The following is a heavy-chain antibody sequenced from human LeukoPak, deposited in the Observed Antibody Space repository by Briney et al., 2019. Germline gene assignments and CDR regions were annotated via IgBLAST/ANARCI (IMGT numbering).Heavy chain of an antibody. CDR1: GWSFSGYY. D-gene: IGHD3-10*01. CDR3: ARGLGGLWLDV. CDR2: INHSGST. J-gene: IGHJ6*04. Sequence: PSETLFLTCAVYGWSFSGYYWSWIRQPPGKGLEWIGEINHSGSTNYNPSLKSRVTISVDTSKNQISLKLSSVTAADTAVYYCARGLGGLWLDVWGKGTTVTVSS. V-gene: IGHV4-34*01.